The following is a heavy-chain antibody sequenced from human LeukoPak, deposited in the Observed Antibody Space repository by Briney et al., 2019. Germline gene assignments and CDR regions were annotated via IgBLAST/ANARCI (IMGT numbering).Heavy chain of an antibody. D-gene: IGHD2-15*01. Sequence: GGSLRLSCAASGFTFSSYGMHWVRQAPGRRLEWVAIIWHDGSNKYYADSVKGRFTISRDNSKHTLDLQMNSLRAEDTAVYYCARDRSSGAFDYWGQGTLVTVSS. CDR1: GFTFSSYG. J-gene: IGHJ4*02. CDR2: IWHDGSNK. V-gene: IGHV3-33*01. CDR3: ARDRSSGAFDY.